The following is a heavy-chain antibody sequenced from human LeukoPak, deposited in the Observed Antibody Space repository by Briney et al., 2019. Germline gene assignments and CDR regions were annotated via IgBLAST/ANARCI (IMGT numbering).Heavy chain of an antibody. J-gene: IGHJ4*02. V-gene: IGHV1-46*01. D-gene: IGHD2-21*02. Sequence: ASVKVSCKASGYTFTSYYMHWVRQAPGQGLEWMGIINPSGGSTSYAQKFQGRVTMTRDMSTSTVYMELSSLRSEDTAVYYCAREFVVVTAISHYFDYWGQGTLVTVSS. CDR1: GYTFTSYY. CDR3: AREFVVVTAISHYFDY. CDR2: INPSGGST.